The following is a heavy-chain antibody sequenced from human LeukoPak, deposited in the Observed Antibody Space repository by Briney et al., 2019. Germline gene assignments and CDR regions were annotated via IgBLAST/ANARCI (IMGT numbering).Heavy chain of an antibody. V-gene: IGHV4-38-2*02. CDR1: GYPIGLDYY. CDR2: FHRGRI. CDR3: ARAPSSYESGNGYPNLGWLDP. D-gene: IGHD5-24*01. Sequence: SETLTLTCKVSGYPIGLDYYWGWIRQAPGGGLQWIGGFHRGRIQYNSALKSRVTISIDSSKTQFSMRMRPVTAADTALYCCARAPSSYESGNGYPNLGWLDPWGQGALVTVSS. J-gene: IGHJ5*02.